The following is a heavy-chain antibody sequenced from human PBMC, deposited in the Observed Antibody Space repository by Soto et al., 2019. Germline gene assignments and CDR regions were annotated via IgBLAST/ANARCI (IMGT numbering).Heavy chain of an antibody. V-gene: IGHV3-48*01. D-gene: IGHD6-13*01. CDR1: GFTFSSYS. J-gene: IGHJ6*02. Sequence: EVQLVDSGGGLVQPGGSLRLSCAASGFTFSSYSMNWVRQAPGKGLEWVSYISSSSSTIYYADSVKGRFTISRDNAKNSLYLQMNSLRAEDTAVYYCARGGPNSSSWYYYYYGMDVWGQGTTVTVSS. CDR2: ISSSSSTI. CDR3: ARGGPNSSSWYYYYYGMDV.